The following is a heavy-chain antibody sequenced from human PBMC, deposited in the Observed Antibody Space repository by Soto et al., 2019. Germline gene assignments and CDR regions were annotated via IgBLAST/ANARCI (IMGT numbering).Heavy chain of an antibody. CDR1: GFTFTSSA. J-gene: IGHJ4*02. CDR3: AAEQDSSSYYFDY. V-gene: IGHV1-58*01. CDR2: IVVGSGNS. Sequence: SVKVSCKASGFTFTSSAVQWVRQARGQRLEWIGWIVVGSGNSNYAQKFQERVTITRDMSTSTAYMGLSSLRSEDTAVYYCAAEQDSSSYYFDYWGQGTLVTVSS. D-gene: IGHD6-13*01.